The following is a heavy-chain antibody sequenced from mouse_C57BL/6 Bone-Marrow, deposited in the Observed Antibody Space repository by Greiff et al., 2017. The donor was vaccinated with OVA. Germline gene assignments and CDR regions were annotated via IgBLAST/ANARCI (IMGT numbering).Heavy chain of an antibody. V-gene: IGHV1-4*01. Sequence: VKLQESGAELVRPGASVKLSCKASGYTFTDYYINWVKQRPGQGLEWIGYINPSSGYTKYNQKFKDKATLTADKSSSTAYMQLSSLTSEDSAVYYCARPYYYGSSYGFAYWGQGTLVTVSA. D-gene: IGHD1-1*01. CDR2: INPSSGYT. CDR1: GYTFTDYY. J-gene: IGHJ3*01. CDR3: ARPYYYGSSYGFAY.